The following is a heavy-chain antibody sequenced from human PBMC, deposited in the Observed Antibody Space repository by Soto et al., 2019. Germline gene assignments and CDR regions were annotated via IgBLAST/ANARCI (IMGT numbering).Heavy chain of an antibody. J-gene: IGHJ4*02. CDR3: VRDSHGDY. Sequence: EVQLVESGGGLVQPGGSLRLSFAGSGFTFSNYWMHGFRQAPGKGLEWVSRIDHDGPTDYADSVRGRFTISRDNAENTLYLQMNSLRPEDTAVYYCVRDSHGDYWGQGTLVTVSS. V-gene: IGHV3-74*01. CDR1: GFTFSNYW. CDR2: IDHDGPT.